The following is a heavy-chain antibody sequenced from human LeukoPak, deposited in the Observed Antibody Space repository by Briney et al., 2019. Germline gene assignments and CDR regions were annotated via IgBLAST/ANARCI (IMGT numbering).Heavy chain of an antibody. V-gene: IGHV1-2*02. D-gene: IGHD3-22*01. CDR3: AREGYYDSSAYDF. CDR2: INPNSGGT. CDR1: GYTFTGYY. Sequence: ASVKVSCKASGYTFTGYYMHWVRQAPGQGLEWMGWINPNSGGTNYAQKFQGRVTMTRDTSISTAYMELSRLRSDDTAVYYCAREGYYDSSAYDFWGQGTLVTVSS. J-gene: IGHJ4*02.